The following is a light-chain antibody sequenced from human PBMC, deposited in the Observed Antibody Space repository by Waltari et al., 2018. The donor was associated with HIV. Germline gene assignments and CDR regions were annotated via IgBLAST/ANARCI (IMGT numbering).Light chain of an antibody. CDR1: QGIGDL. Sequence: DIQMTQSPSYVSASIGDTVTISCRANQGIGDLLAWYQQRPGEAPRLLIYSTSRRDSGVPSKFFDFGSDTDFTLTVSGLQSEDFATYYCQQASSFPHTFGGGTKV. CDR3: QQASSFPHT. CDR2: STS. V-gene: IGKV1-12*01. J-gene: IGKJ4*01.